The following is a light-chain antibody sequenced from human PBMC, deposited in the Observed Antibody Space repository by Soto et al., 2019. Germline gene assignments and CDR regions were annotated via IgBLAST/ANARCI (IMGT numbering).Light chain of an antibody. CDR2: RAS. V-gene: IGKV4-1*01. J-gene: IGKJ2*01. CDR1: RGVFSSYNDDNY. Sequence: DIVMTQSPDSLAVSLGERAAINCKSSRGVFSSYNDDNYVVWYQQKPGQPPKLLIYRASTRESGVPDRFSGSEPGNDFTLTISSLQAEDVAVYYCQQYHSSPYAFGQGNKLEI. CDR3: QQYHSSPYA.